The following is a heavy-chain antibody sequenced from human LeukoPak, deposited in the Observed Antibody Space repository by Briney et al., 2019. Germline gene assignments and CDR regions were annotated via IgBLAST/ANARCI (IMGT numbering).Heavy chain of an antibody. CDR3: ARVTATSVNWFDP. D-gene: IGHD2-15*01. CDR2: IYYSGST. CDR1: GFTFSSYW. J-gene: IGHJ5*02. Sequence: GSLRLSCAASGFTFSSYWMSWVRQPPGKGLEWIGSIYYSGSTYYNPSLKSRVTISVDTSKNQFSLKLSSVTAADTAVYYCARVTATSVNWFDPWGQGTLVTVSS. V-gene: IGHV4-39*01.